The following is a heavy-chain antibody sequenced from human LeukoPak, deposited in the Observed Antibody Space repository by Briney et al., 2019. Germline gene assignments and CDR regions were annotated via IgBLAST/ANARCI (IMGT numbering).Heavy chain of an antibody. CDR3: AKSDHGFWTGYKK. CDR2: ISGGGDTT. V-gene: IGHV3-23*01. D-gene: IGHD3/OR15-3a*01. Sequence: PGGSLRLSCAASGLTFSRYAMSWVRQAPGKGLEWVSGISGGGDTTHHTDSVKGRFTISRDNSKNTLYLQMNSPRADDTAVYYCAKSDHGFWTGYKKWGQGTLVTVSS. CDR1: GLTFSRYA. J-gene: IGHJ4*02.